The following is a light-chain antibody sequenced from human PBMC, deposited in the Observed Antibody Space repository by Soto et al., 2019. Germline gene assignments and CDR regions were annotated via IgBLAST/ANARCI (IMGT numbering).Light chain of an antibody. CDR3: SSYTSSSTPWV. CDR1: SSDVGGYNY. CDR2: DVS. J-gene: IGLJ1*01. V-gene: IGLV2-14*01. Sequence: QSALTQPASVSGSPGQSITISCTGTSSDVGGYNYVSWYQQHPDKAPKLMIFDVSDRPSGVSNRFSGSKSGNTASLTISGLQAEDEADYFCSSYTSSSTPWVFGTATKLTVL.